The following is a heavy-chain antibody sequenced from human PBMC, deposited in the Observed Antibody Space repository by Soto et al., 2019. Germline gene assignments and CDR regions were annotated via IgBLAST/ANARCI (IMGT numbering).Heavy chain of an antibody. CDR2: ISPHSGGT. J-gene: IGHJ4*02. CDR1: GYTFTDYF. V-gene: IGHV1-2*02. Sequence: ASVKVSCKASGYTFTDYFINWVRQAPGQGLEWMGSISPHSGGTKYAQRFQGRLTMTSDTSMTTVYMEMSRLRSDDTAVYYCAREEHIRTNHYFDNWGQGTPVTVSS. D-gene: IGHD1-1*01. CDR3: AREEHIRTNHYFDN.